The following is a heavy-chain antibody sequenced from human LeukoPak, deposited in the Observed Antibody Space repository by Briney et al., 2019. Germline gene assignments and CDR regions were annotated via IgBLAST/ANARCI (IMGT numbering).Heavy chain of an antibody. CDR2: ISAYNGNT. CDR1: GYAFTSYA. D-gene: IGHD6-19*01. J-gene: IGHJ6*03. Sequence: ASVKVSCKASGYAFTSYAITWVRQAPGQGLEWMGWISAYNGNTNYAQNLQGRVTMTTDTSTSTAYMELRSLRSEDTAVYYCARVRDSSGWYKEGEVYYMDVWGKGTTVTVSS. CDR3: ARVRDSSGWYKEGEVYYMDV. V-gene: IGHV1-18*01.